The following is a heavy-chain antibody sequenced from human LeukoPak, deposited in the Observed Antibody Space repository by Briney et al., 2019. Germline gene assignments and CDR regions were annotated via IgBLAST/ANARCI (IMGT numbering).Heavy chain of an antibody. D-gene: IGHD2-21*01. Sequence: PSETLSLTCAVSGYSISSGYYWGWIRQPPGKGLEYVGSIYQSGNTYYNPSLKSRVTISVDKSTNHFSLRLSSVTAADTAVYYCARDSGPGDCFDFWGQGAMVTVSS. V-gene: IGHV4-38-2*02. CDR3: ARDSGPGDCFDF. CDR2: IYQSGNT. CDR1: GYSISSGYY. J-gene: IGHJ3*01.